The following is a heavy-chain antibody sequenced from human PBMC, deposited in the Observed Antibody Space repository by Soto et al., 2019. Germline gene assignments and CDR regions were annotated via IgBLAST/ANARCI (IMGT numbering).Heavy chain of an antibody. CDR1: GGSISSGGYY. D-gene: IGHD2-2*01. CDR2: IYYSGST. V-gene: IGHV4-31*03. J-gene: IGHJ5*02. Sequence: QVQLQESGPGLVKPSQTLSLTCTVSGGSISSGGYYWSWIRQHPGKGLEGIGYIYYSGSTYYNPSLKSRVTISVDTSKNQFSLKLSSVTAADTAVYYCARVVEDIVVVPAATNWFDPWGQGTLVTVSS. CDR3: ARVVEDIVVVPAATNWFDP.